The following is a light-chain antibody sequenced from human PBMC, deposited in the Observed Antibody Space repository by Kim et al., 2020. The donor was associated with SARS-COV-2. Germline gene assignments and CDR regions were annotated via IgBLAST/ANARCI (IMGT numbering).Light chain of an antibody. CDR1: NIGSKN. V-gene: IGLV3-9*01. J-gene: IGLJ3*02. CDR2: RDS. CDR3: QVWDSSQGV. Sequence: VALGKTARITCGGNNIGSKNVHWYQQKPGQAPVLVIYRDSNRPSGIPERFSGSNSGNTATLTISRAQAGDEADYYCQVWDSSQGVFGGGTQLTVL.